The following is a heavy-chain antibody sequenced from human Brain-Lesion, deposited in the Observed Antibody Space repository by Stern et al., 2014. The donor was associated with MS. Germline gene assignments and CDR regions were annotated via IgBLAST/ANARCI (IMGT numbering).Heavy chain of an antibody. D-gene: IGHD5-12*01. J-gene: IGHJ4*02. CDR2: VDWDDEK. V-gene: IGHV2-70*10. CDR1: GFSLSTPGAG. CDR3: ARMRYSGDYFIDY. Sequence: QITLKESGPALVKPTQSLTLTCTFSGFSLSTPGAGVTWIRQPPGKALAWIALVDWDDEKCYSTSLKTRLSIFKDTSKNQVVLTMTNMDPVDTATYYCARMRYSGDYFIDYWGQGTLVTVSS.